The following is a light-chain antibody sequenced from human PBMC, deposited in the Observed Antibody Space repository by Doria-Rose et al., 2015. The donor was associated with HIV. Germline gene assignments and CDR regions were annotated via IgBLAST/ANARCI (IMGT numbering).Light chain of an antibody. V-gene: IGKV3-20*01. CDR1: QSFSSTY. CDR2: DGS. CDR3: HQYGTSWT. J-gene: IGKJ1*01. Sequence: TQSPSTLSLSPGEGATLSCRASQSFSSTYLAWYQQKPGQAPSLLIYDGSTRATGIPGRFSASGSGTGCTLTINRLEPEDFALYYCHQYGTSWTFGQGTKVEI.